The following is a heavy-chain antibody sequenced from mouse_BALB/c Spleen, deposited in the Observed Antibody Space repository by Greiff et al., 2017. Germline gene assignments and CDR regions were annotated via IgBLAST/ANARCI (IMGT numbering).Heavy chain of an antibody. Sequence: EVMLVESGGGLVKPGGSLKLSCAASGFAFSSYDMSWVRQTPEKRLEWVAYISSGGGSTYYPDTVKGRFTISRDNAKNTLYLQMSSLKSEDTAMYYCARYYYGMDYWGQGTTLTVSS. CDR3: ARYYYGMDY. V-gene: IGHV5-12-1*01. CDR2: ISSGGGST. J-gene: IGHJ2*01. CDR1: GFAFSSYD. D-gene: IGHD1-1*01.